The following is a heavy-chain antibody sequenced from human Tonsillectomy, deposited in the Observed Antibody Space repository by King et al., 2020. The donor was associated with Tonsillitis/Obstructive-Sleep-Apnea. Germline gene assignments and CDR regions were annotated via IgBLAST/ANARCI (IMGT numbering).Heavy chain of an antibody. D-gene: IGHD3-3*01. V-gene: IGHV4-59*01. J-gene: IGHJ4*02. CDR1: GGSISTYY. CDR3: ARAVLEWSGYWDY. Sequence: QLQESGPGLVKPSETLSLTCTVSGGSISTYYWSWIRQPPGKGLEWIGYIYYSGSTNYNPSLKSRVTITVDTSKNQFSLKLSSVTAADTAVYYCARAVLEWSGYWDYGGQGTLLTVSS. CDR2: IYYSGST.